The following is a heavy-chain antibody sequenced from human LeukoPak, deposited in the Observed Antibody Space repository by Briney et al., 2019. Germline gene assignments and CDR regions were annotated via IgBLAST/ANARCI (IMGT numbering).Heavy chain of an antibody. CDR1: GAPISSGGYY. CDR3: ARVGVMATVNGYRYHSLDV. Sequence: PSETLSPTCTAPGAPISSGGYYWSWIRQPPGEGLEWIGYTYYSGSTYYSPSLKSRLALSVDTSKNQFSLNLNSVTAADTAVYYCARVGVMATVNGYRYHSLDVWGQGTTVAVSS. V-gene: IGHV4-61*08. J-gene: IGHJ6*02. CDR2: TYYSGST. D-gene: IGHD3-16*01.